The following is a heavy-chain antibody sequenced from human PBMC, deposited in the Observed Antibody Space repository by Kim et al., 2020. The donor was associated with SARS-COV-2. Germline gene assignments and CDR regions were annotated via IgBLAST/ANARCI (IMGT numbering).Heavy chain of an antibody. D-gene: IGHD2-15*01. Sequence: PGDADTRYSPSFQGQVTISSDKSISTAYLQWSSLKASDTAMYYCARIGDYWGQGTLVTVSS. CDR3: ARIGDY. V-gene: IGHV5-51*01. J-gene: IGHJ4*02. CDR2: PGDADT.